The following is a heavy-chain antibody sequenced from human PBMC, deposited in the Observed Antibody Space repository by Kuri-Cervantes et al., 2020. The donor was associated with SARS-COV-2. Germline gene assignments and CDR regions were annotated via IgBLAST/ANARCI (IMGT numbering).Heavy chain of an antibody. J-gene: IGHJ6*02. CDR2: ISSSSSYI. CDR3: ARGDDYDPDYYYYGMDV. D-gene: IGHD4/OR15-4a*01. CDR1: GFTFSSYS. V-gene: IGHV3-21*01. Sequence: GGSLRPSCAASGFTFSSYSMNWVRQAPGKGLEWVSSISSSSSYIYYADSVKGRFTISRDNAKNSLYLQMNSLRAEDTAVYYCARGDDYDPDYYYYGMDVWGQGTTVTVSS.